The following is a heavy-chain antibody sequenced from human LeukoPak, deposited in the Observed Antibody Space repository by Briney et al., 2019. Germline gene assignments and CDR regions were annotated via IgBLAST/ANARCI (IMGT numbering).Heavy chain of an antibody. J-gene: IGHJ4*02. D-gene: IGHD3-22*01. CDR2: TRYSESA. CDR3: ATQDSSHY. Sequence: PSETLSLTCTVSGYSVSSTNYYWGWIRQPPGRGLEWIASTRYSESAYYSPSLKSRATISVDTSKNQFSLRLRSLTATDTAVYYCATQDSSHYWGQGTLVTVSS. V-gene: IGHV4-39*01. CDR1: GYSVSSTNYY.